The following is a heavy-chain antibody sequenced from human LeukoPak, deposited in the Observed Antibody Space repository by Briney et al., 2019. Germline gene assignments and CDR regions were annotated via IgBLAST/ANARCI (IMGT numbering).Heavy chain of an antibody. Sequence: SETLSLTCTISGGSISSYYWSWIRQPPGKRLEWIRHIYYSGSTNYNPSLKSRVTISVDTSKNQFSLKLSSVTAADTAVYYCASRSSIWSGYQDTLYYFDSWGQGTLVTVSS. CDR1: GGSISSYY. V-gene: IGHV4-59*01. CDR2: IYYSGST. J-gene: IGHJ4*02. D-gene: IGHD3-3*01. CDR3: ASRSSIWSGYQDTLYYFDS.